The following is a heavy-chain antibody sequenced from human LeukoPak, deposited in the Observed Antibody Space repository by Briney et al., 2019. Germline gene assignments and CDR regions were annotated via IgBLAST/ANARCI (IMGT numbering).Heavy chain of an antibody. D-gene: IGHD5-24*01. CDR1: GGSISSYY. Sequence: KPSETLSLTRTVSGGSISSYYWSWIRQPPGKGLEWIGYIYYSGSTNYNPSLKSRVTISVDTSKNQFSLKLSSVTAADTAVYYCARDRDGYNYAFDYWGQGTLVTVSS. CDR2: IYYSGST. V-gene: IGHV4-59*01. J-gene: IGHJ4*02. CDR3: ARDRDGYNYAFDY.